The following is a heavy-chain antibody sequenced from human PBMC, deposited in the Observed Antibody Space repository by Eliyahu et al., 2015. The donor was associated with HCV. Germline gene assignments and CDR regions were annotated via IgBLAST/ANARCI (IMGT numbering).Heavy chain of an antibody. CDR3: AREGPITMINGYGMDV. V-gene: IGHV1-2*04. CDR1: GYXFTGXY. Sequence: QVQLVQSGAEVKKPGASVXVSCKASGYXFTGXYMHWVRQAPGQGLEWMGWINPNSGGTNYAQXFQGWVTMTRDTSISTAYMELSRLRSDDTAVYYCAREGPITMINGYGMDVWGQGTTVTVSS. D-gene: IGHD3-22*01. J-gene: IGHJ6*02. CDR2: INPNSGGT.